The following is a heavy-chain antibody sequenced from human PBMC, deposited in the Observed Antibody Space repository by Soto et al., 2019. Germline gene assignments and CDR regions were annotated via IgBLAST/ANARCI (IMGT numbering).Heavy chain of an antibody. CDR3: ARGGYCSGGSCYSHLDWFDP. Sequence: ASVKVSCKASGYTFTSYGISWVRQAPGQGLEWVGWISAYNGNTNYAQKLQGRVTMTTDTSTSTAYMELRSLRSDDTAVYYCARGGYCSGGSCYSHLDWFDPWGQGTLVTVSS. CDR2: ISAYNGNT. V-gene: IGHV1-18*01. D-gene: IGHD2-15*01. CDR1: GYTFTSYG. J-gene: IGHJ5*02.